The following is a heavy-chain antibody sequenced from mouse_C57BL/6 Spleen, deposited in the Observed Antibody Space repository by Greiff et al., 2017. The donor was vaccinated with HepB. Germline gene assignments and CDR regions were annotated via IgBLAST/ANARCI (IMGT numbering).Heavy chain of an antibody. V-gene: IGHV1-81*01. J-gene: IGHJ2*01. D-gene: IGHD2-1*01. CDR2: IYPRSGNT. CDR1: GYTFTSYG. Sequence: VHLVESGAELARPGASVKLSCKASGYTFTSYGISWVKQRTGQGLEWIGEIYPRSGNTYYNEKFKGKATLTADKSSSTAYMELRSLTSEDSAVYFCARVEGYYGNPYYFDYWGQGTTLTVSS. CDR3: ARVEGYYGNPYYFDY.